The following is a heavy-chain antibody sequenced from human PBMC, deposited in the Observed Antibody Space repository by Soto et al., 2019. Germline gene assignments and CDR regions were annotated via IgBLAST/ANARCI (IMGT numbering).Heavy chain of an antibody. CDR2: ISSSTGYI. V-gene: IGHV3-21*01. J-gene: IGHJ4*02. Sequence: EVQLVESGGGLVKPGGSLRLSCAASGFTFSSYSMNWVRQAPGKGLEWVSSISSSTGYIYYADSVKGRFTITRDNAKNSLYLQTNSLRAEDTAVYYCAKDFRDGYYFDCWGQGTLVTVSS. D-gene: IGHD5-12*01. CDR1: GFTFSSYS. CDR3: AKDFRDGYYFDC.